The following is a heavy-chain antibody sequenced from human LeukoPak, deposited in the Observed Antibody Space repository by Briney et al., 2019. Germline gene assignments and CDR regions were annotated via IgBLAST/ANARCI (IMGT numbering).Heavy chain of an antibody. CDR3: ARAAELGDAFDI. J-gene: IGHJ3*02. D-gene: IGHD3-10*01. CDR2: ISSSSTTI. Sequence: PGGSLRLSCAASGFTLSTYNMNWVRQGPGKGLEWVSYISSSSTTIYYADSVKGRFTISRDNAKNSLYLQMNSLRAEDTAVYYCARAAELGDAFDIWGQGTMVTVSS. V-gene: IGHV3-48*01. CDR1: GFTLSTYN.